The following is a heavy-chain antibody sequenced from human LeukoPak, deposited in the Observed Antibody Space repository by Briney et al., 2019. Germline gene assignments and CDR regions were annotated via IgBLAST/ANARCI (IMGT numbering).Heavy chain of an antibody. CDR3: ARLLWTSGGGYCSGGSCYVFDY. CDR1: GGSISSGNW. D-gene: IGHD2-15*01. Sequence: SGTLSLTCAVSGGSISSGNWWSWVRPPPGKGLEWIGEIYHSGSTNYNPSLKSRVTISVDKSKNQFSLKLTSVTAADTAVYYCARLLWTSGGGYCSGGSCYVFDYWGQGTLVTVSS. J-gene: IGHJ4*02. V-gene: IGHV4-4*02. CDR2: IYHSGST.